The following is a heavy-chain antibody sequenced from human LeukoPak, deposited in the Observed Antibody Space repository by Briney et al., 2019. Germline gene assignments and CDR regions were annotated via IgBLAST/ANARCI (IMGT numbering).Heavy chain of an antibody. Sequence: GESLKISCKGSGYCLTSYWIGWVRQMPGKGRECMGIIYPGDSGTSYSPSFQGQVTISADKSISTAYLQWSSLTASDTAMYYCARHTLTGYSSSWSPYYFDYWGQGTLVTVSS. CDR2: IYPGDSGT. D-gene: IGHD6-13*01. V-gene: IGHV5-51*01. J-gene: IGHJ4*02. CDR1: GYCLTSYW. CDR3: ARHTLTGYSSSWSPYYFDY.